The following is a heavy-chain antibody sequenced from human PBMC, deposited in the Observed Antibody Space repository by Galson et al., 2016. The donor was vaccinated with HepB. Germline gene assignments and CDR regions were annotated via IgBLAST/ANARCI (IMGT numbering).Heavy chain of an antibody. J-gene: IGHJ6*02. V-gene: IGHV4-59*01. Sequence: SETLSLTCTVSGGSISNYCWSWIRQPPGKGLEWIGYIYNSGSTNSNPSLKSRVTISVDTSKNQFSLKLSSVTAADTAVYYCARVGTTVTTQALGMDVWGQGTTVTVS. CDR3: ARVGTTVTTQALGMDV. CDR1: GGSISNYC. CDR2: IYNSGST. D-gene: IGHD4-17*01.